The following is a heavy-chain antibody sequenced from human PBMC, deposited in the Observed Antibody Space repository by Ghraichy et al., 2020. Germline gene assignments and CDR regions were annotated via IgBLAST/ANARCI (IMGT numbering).Heavy chain of an antibody. CDR1: GYTFTSYD. Sequence: ASVKVSCKASGYTFTSYDINWVRQAPGQGLEWMGWMNPNSGNTGYAQKFQGRVTMTRNTSISTAYMELSSLRSEDTAVYYCAREVLEWSNYYYYGMDVWGQGITVNVSS. V-gene: IGHV1-8*01. CDR3: AREVLEWSNYYYYGMDV. CDR2: MNPNSGNT. D-gene: IGHD3-3*01. J-gene: IGHJ6*02.